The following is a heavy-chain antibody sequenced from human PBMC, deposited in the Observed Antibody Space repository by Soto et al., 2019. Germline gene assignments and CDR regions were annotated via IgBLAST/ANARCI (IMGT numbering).Heavy chain of an antibody. D-gene: IGHD2-21*02. CDR3: ASDDCIKRHYCCYGLDV. CDR2: IHYSGST. V-gene: IGHV4-31*03. J-gene: IGHJ6*02. Sequence: QVQLQESGPGLVKPSQTLSLTCTVSGGSVSSGGYYWSWVRQHPGKGLEWIGYIHYSGSTYYNPSLNSRVTTSLETSKNQFSLMLSSVTAAASAVYYCASDDCIKRHYCCYGLDVGGQGTRFTVTS. CDR1: GGSVSSGGYY.